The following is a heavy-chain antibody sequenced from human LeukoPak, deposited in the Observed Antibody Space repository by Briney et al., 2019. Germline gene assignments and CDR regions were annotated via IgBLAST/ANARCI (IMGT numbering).Heavy chain of an antibody. J-gene: IGHJ4*02. V-gene: IGHV4-38-2*02. CDR1: GYSISSGYY. CDR2: IDHSGST. Sequence: SETLSLTCTVSGYSISSGYYWGWIRQPPGKGLEWTGSIDHSGSTNYNPSLKSRVTISVDTSKNQFSMKLSSVTAADTAVYYCASGPRRAVGTLWNWGQGTLVTVSS. D-gene: IGHD3-3*01. CDR3: ASGPRRAVGTLWN.